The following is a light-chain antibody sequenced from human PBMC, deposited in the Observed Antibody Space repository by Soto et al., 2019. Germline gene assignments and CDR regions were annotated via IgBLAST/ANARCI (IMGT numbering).Light chain of an antibody. V-gene: IGKV3-15*01. J-gene: IGKJ2*01. Sequence: EIVMTQSPATLSVSPGERATLSCRASQSVSSNLAWYQQKPGQAPRLLIYGASTRATGIPARFSGSGSGTEFTLTISSLQSEDFAVYHCQQYNTWPQYTFGQGTPLEIK. CDR2: GAS. CDR1: QSVSSN. CDR3: QQYNTWPQYT.